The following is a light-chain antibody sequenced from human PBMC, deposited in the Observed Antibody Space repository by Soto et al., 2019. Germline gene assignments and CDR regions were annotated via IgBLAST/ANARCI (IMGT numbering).Light chain of an antibody. J-gene: IGKJ5*01. V-gene: IGKV1-27*01. CDR2: ATS. Sequence: DIQMTQSPSSLSASVGDRVSITCQASQGIRNYLAWYQQRPGKAPKLLIYATSTLQTGLPSRFSGSGSGTEFTLTISSLQPEDVATYYCQNYNSGSINFGQGTRLEIK. CDR3: QNYNSGSIN. CDR1: QGIRNY.